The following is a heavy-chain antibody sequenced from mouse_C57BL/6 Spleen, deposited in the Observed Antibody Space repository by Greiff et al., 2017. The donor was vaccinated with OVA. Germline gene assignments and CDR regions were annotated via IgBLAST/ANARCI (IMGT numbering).Heavy chain of an antibody. D-gene: IGHD1-1*01. J-gene: IGHJ1*03. CDR2: ISSGGSYT. Sequence: DVKLVESGGDLVKPGGSLKLSCAASGFTFSSYGMSWVRQTPDKRLEWVATISSGGSYTYYPDSVKGRFTISRDNAKNTLYLQMSSLKSEDTAMYYCARHDYYGSSYWYFDVWGTGTTVTVSS. CDR1: GFTFSSYG. CDR3: ARHDYYGSSYWYFDV. V-gene: IGHV5-6*02.